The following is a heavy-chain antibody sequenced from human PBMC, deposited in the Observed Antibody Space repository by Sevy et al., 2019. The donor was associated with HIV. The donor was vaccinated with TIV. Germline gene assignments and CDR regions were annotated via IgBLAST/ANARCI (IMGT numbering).Heavy chain of an antibody. CDR3: ARDASICSGGSCFLGSEDYFDY. D-gene: IGHD2-15*01. Sequence: GGSLRLSCAASGFSISGYGMHWVRQAPGKGLEWVAVIWYDGTNREYADSVKGRFTISRNNSKNTLYLQMNSLRDEDTAVYYCARDASICSGGSCFLGSEDYFDYWGQGTLVTVSS. V-gene: IGHV3-33*01. CDR2: IWYDGTNR. J-gene: IGHJ4*02. CDR1: GFSISGYG.